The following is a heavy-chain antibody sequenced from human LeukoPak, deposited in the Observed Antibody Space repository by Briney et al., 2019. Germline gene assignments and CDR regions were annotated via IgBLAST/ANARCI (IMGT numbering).Heavy chain of an antibody. CDR2: ISGSGGST. J-gene: IGHJ4*02. V-gene: IGHV3-23*01. CDR3: AKVPTMIVVVSLDY. CDR1: GFTFSSYA. D-gene: IGHD3-22*01. Sequence: GGSLRLSCEASGFTFSSYAMSWVRQAPGKGLEWVSAISGSGGSTYYADSAKGRFTISRDNSKNTLYLHMNSLRAEDTAVYYCAKVPTMIVVVSLDYWGQGTLVTVSS.